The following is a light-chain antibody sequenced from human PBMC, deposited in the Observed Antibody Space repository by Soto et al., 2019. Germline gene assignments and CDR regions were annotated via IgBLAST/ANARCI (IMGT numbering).Light chain of an antibody. CDR3: AAWDGSLNGRYV. CDR2: TDD. J-gene: IGLJ1*01. Sequence: QPVLTQPPSASGTPGQRVTISCSGSSSNIGSNTVNWYQQLPGTAPKLLIYTDDQRPSGVPDRFSGSKSGTSASLAISGLQSEDEADYYCAAWDGSLNGRYVFGTGTKLTVL. V-gene: IGLV1-44*01. CDR1: SSNIGSNT.